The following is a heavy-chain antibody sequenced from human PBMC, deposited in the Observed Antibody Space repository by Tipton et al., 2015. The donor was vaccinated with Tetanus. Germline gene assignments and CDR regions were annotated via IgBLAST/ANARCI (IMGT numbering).Heavy chain of an antibody. Sequence: SLRLSCTTSGFPFRIYGFHWVRQAPGKGLGWVAVIWYDGSVKSYGDSVKGRFTISRDNDKNTLFLQMNSLRAEDTAVYYCARVKSTTDGSDTWGQGTRVTVAS. CDR1: GFPFRIYG. CDR3: ARVKSTTDGSDT. CDR2: IWYDGSVK. J-gene: IGHJ4*02. D-gene: IGHD5-24*01. V-gene: IGHV3-33*01.